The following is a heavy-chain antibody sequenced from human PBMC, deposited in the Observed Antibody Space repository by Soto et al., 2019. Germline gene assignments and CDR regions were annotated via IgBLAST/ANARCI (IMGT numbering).Heavy chain of an antibody. V-gene: IGHV1-18*01. CDR3: APHTLDTGMPSGY. Sequence: ASVKVSCKASGYTFTNYGVSWVRQAPGQGLEWMGWIGGYKGNTNYAQKLQGRVNLTTDTSTSTAYMELRSLRSDDTAMYYCAPHTLDTGMPSGYWGQGTLVTVSS. D-gene: IGHD5-18*01. J-gene: IGHJ4*02. CDR1: GYTFTNYG. CDR2: IGGYKGNT.